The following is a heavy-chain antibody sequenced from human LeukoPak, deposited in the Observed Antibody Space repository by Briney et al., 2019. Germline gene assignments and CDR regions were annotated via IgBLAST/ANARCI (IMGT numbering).Heavy chain of an antibody. J-gene: IGHJ4*02. CDR3: ATYCVGVGGRGH. CDR1: GGSVSSGYFH. D-gene: IGHD2-21*01. Sequence: SETLSLTCTVSGGSVSSGYFHWSWIRQAPGKGLEWIGHDGHTNYNSSLRSRVTISIDTSSNQFSLRLNSVTAADTGVYYCATYCVGVGGRGHWGPGTLVTVSS. V-gene: IGHV4-61*01. CDR2: DGHT.